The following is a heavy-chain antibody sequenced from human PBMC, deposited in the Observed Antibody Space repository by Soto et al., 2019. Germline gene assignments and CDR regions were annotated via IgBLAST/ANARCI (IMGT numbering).Heavy chain of an antibody. Sequence: SETLSLTCSVSGCSISSANWWTWVRQPPGKGLEWIGEIYHGGSTSYNPSLKSRVTLSLDKFKNHFSLNLTSVTAADTAVYYCARLSFSYGVDVWGQGTTVTVSS. CDR3: ARLSFSYGVDV. J-gene: IGHJ6*02. CDR2: IYHGGST. V-gene: IGHV4-4*02. CDR1: GCSISSANW.